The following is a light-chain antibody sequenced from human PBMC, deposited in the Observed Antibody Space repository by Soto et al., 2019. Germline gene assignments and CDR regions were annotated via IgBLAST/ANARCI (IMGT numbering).Light chain of an antibody. CDR2: DVT. J-gene: IGLJ1*01. CDR1: SSDVGGYNY. CDR3: SSYTTSNTRQIA. V-gene: IGLV2-14*03. Sequence: QSVLTQPASVSGAPLQSITISCTGTSSDVGGYNYVSWYQHHPGKAPKLIIYDVTNRPSGVSNPSSGSNSGNTASLTISGLQPEDEADYYCSSYTTSNTRQIAFGTGTKVTVL.